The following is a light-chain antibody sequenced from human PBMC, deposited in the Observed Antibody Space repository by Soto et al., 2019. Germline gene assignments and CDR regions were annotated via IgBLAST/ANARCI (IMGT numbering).Light chain of an antibody. Sequence: EVALTQSPGTLSLSPGARATLSCRASQSIANDYLTWYQQKPGQAPRVLIYDASTRATGIPDRFSGSGSGTDFTLTISRLEPEDFAVYYCQQYNDWPLTFGQGTKVDIK. CDR3: QQYNDWPLT. J-gene: IGKJ1*01. V-gene: IGKV3-20*01. CDR1: QSIANDY. CDR2: DAS.